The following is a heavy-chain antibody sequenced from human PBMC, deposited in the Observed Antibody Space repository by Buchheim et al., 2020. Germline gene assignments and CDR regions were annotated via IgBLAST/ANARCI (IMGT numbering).Heavy chain of an antibody. J-gene: IGHJ3*02. CDR3: AREGGYHLVPHDGFDI. Sequence: EVQLVESGGGLVKPGGSLRLSCAASGFTFSSYSMNWVRQAPGKGLEWVSSISSSSSYIYYADSVRGRFTISRDNAKNLVYLQMDSLRAEDTALYYCAREGGYHLVPHDGFDIWGQGT. D-gene: IGHD2-2*01. CDR2: ISSSSSYI. CDR1: GFTFSSYS. V-gene: IGHV3-21*06.